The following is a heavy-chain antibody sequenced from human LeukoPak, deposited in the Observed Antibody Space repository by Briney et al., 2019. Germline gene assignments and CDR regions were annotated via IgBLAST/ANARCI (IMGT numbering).Heavy chain of an antibody. CDR3: AREGCSSTSCYFPRYYYMDV. Sequence: SETLSLTCTVSGGSISSYYWSWIRQPAGKGLEWIGRIYTSGSTNYNPSLKSRVTMSVDTSKNQFSLKLSSVTAADTAVYYCAREGCSSTSCYFPRYYYMDVWGKGTTVTVSS. V-gene: IGHV4-4*07. D-gene: IGHD2-2*01. CDR1: GGSISSYY. CDR2: IYTSGST. J-gene: IGHJ6*03.